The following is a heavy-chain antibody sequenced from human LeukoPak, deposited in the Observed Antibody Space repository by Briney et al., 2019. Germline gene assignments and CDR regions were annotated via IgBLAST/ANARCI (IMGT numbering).Heavy chain of an antibody. V-gene: IGHV3-9*01. CDR1: GFTFDDYA. CDR3: ARSGVLPYSFASDY. CDR2: ISWNSGSI. J-gene: IGHJ4*02. Sequence: PGRSLRLSCAASGFTFDDYAMHWVRQAPGKGLEWVSGISWNSGSIGYADSVKGRFTISRDNSKNTLYLQMNSLRAEDTAVYYCARSGVLPYSFASDYWGQGTLVTVSS. D-gene: IGHD3-9*01.